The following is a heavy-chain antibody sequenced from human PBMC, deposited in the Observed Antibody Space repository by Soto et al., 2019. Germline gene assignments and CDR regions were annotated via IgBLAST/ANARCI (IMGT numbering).Heavy chain of an antibody. J-gene: IGHJ6*02. D-gene: IGHD3-10*01. CDR3: ARELPRGYYYGSGAGMDV. CDR1: GFTFSSYW. Sequence: EVQLVESGGGLVQPGGSLRLSCAASGFTFSSYWMSWVRQAPGKGLEWVANIKQDGSEKYYVDSVKGRFTISRDNAKNSLYLQMNSLRAEDTAVYYCARELPRGYYYGSGAGMDVWGQGTTVTGSS. V-gene: IGHV3-7*05. CDR2: IKQDGSEK.